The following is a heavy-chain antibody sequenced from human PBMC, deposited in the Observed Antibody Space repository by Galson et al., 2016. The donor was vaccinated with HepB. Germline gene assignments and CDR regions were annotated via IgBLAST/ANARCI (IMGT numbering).Heavy chain of an antibody. J-gene: IGHJ4*02. CDR1: GFAFGSYW. CDR3: AKGRGGVSIH. Sequence: SLRLSCAASGFAFGSYWMSWVRQAPGKGLEWVANIKQDGSEIYFVDSVKGRFTISRDNAKNSLYLQMNSLRAEDTAVYYCAKGRGGVSIHWGQGTLVTVSS. V-gene: IGHV3-7*01. D-gene: IGHD3-10*01. CDR2: IKQDGSEI.